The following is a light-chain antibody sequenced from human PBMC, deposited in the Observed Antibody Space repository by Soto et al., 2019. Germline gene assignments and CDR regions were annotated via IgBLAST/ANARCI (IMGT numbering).Light chain of an antibody. CDR2: DVT. CDR1: SSDVGGYNY. CDR3: GSYSNRGTLGVV. V-gene: IGLV2-14*01. J-gene: IGLJ2*01. Sequence: QSVLTQPAFVSGSPGQSITISCTGTSSDVGGYNYVSWYQQHPAKAPKLVIYDVTKRPSGVSIRFSGSKSGNTASLTISGLQAEDEAHYYCGSYSNRGTLGVVFGGGTKLTVL.